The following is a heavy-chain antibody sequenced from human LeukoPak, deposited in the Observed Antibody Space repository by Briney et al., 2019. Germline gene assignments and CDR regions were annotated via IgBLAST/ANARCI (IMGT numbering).Heavy chain of an antibody. Sequence: SETLSLTCTVSGGSISSYYWSWIRQPPGKGLEWIGYIYYSGSTNYNPSLKSRVTISVDTSKNQFSLKLSSVTAADTAVYYCARVRGSGSYYRRWFDPWGQGTLVTVSS. CDR3: ARVRGSGSYYRRWFDP. V-gene: IGHV4-59*12. CDR2: IYYSGST. D-gene: IGHD3-10*01. J-gene: IGHJ5*02. CDR1: GGSISSYY.